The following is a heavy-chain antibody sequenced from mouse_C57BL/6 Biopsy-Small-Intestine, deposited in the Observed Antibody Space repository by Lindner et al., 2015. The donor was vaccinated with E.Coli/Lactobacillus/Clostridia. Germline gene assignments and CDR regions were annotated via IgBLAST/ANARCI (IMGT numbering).Heavy chain of an antibody. CDR1: GYSFTGYY. V-gene: IGHV1-42*01. Sequence: VQLQESGPELVKPGASVKISCKASGYSFTGYYMNWVKQSPEKGLEWIGEINPSTGGTIYNQKFKAKATLTVDKSSSTAYMQLKSLTSEDSAVYYRARSFDHGSSYKAWFAYWGQGTLVTVSA. D-gene: IGHD1-1*01. CDR3: ARSFDHGSSYKAWFAY. J-gene: IGHJ3*01. CDR2: INPSTGGT.